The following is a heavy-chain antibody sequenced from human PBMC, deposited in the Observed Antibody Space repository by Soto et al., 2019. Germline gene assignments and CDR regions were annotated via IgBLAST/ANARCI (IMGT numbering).Heavy chain of an antibody. Sequence: SGPTLVNPTETLTLTCTFSGFSLSTSGMCVSWIRQPPGKALEWLALIDWDDDKYYSTSLKTRLTISKDTSKNQVVLTMTNMDPVDTATYYCARSSSWYVGLYYGMDVWGQGTTVTVSS. V-gene: IGHV2-70*01. CDR2: IDWDDDK. D-gene: IGHD6-13*01. J-gene: IGHJ6*02. CDR3: ARSSSWYVGLYYGMDV. CDR1: GFSLSTSGMC.